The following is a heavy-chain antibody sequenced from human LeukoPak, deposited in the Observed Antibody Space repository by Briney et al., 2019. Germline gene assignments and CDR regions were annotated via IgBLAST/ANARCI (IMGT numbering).Heavy chain of an antibody. J-gene: IGHJ4*02. CDR1: GYASNAYG. V-gene: IGHV1-18*01. CDR2: ISGYNYNT. Sequence: ASVKVSCKPSGYASNAYGISWVRQAPGRGLEWLGWISGYNYNTNYAQMFRGRVTMTIDTSTITAYMELRSLTSDDTAVYYCARDKSVATAPRHPFYYWGQGTLITVSS. CDR3: ARDKSVATAPRHPFYY. D-gene: IGHD5-12*01.